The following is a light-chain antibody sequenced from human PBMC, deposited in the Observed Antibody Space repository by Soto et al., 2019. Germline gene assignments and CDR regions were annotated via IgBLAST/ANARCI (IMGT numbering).Light chain of an antibody. CDR1: SSDVDGYNY. CDR2: EVN. Sequence: QSALTQPASVSGSPGQSITISCTGTSSDVDGYNYVSWYQQHPGKAPKLMIYEVNNRPSGVSNRFSGSKSGNTASLTISGLQAEDEADYYCSSFTRSSTWLFGGGTKLTVL. J-gene: IGLJ3*02. V-gene: IGLV2-14*01. CDR3: SSFTRSSTWL.